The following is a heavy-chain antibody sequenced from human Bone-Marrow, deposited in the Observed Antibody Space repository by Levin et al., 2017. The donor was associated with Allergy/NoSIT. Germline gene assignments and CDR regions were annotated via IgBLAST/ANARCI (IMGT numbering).Heavy chain of an antibody. CDR1: GFTFSDYY. D-gene: IGHD4-17*01. V-gene: IGHV3-11*01. Sequence: GESLKISCAASGFTFSDYYMSWIRQAPGKGLEWVSYISSSGSTIYYADSVKGRFTISRDNAKNSLYLQMNSLRAEDTAVYYCARGFRGLRDYYYYGMDVWGQGTTVTVSS. J-gene: IGHJ6*02. CDR3: ARGFRGLRDYYYYGMDV. CDR2: ISSSGSTI.